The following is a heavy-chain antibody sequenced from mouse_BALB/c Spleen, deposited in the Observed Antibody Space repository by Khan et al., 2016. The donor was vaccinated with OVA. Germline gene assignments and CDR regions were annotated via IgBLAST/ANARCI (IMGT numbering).Heavy chain of an antibody. V-gene: IGHV9-1*02. D-gene: IGHD2-14*01. J-gene: IGHJ4*01. CDR1: GYTFTTYG. Sequence: QLVQSGPELKKPGVTVKISCKASGYTFTTYGMNWVKQAPGKGLKWMGWINTYTGEPTYVDDFKGRFAFSLETSASTAYLQINNLKNEDMATYFCARVGYSGTMDYWGQGTSVTVSS. CDR3: ARVGYSGTMDY. CDR2: INTYTGEP.